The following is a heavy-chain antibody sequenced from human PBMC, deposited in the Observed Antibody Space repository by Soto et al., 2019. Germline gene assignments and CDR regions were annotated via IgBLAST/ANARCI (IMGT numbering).Heavy chain of an antibody. J-gene: IGHJ1*01. CDR1: GLTVSSSY. D-gene: IGHD2-21*01. CDR3: ARARELEYSSAILFGI. V-gene: IGHV3-53*01. Sequence: PGGSLRLSCAASGLTVSSSYMSWVRQAPGKGLQWVSVIYSAGGTYYANSVKGRFTISRDISTNMVYLQMSSLTDEDTAVYYCARARELEYSSAILFGIWGQGVLVPVFS. CDR2: IYSAGGT.